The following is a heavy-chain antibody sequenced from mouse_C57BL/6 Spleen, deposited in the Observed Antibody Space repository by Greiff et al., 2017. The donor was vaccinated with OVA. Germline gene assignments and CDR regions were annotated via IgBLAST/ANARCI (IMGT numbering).Heavy chain of an antibody. CDR3: ARGGYYYGSSAMDY. CDR2: INPNNGGT. CDR1: GYTFTDYN. J-gene: IGHJ4*01. D-gene: IGHD1-1*01. Sequence: VQLQQSGPELVKPGASVKMSCKASGYTFTDYNMHWVKQSHGKSLEWIGYINPNNGGTSYNQKFKGKATLTVNKSSSTAYMGLRSLTSEESAVDYCARGGYYYGSSAMDYWGQGTSVTVSS. V-gene: IGHV1-22*01.